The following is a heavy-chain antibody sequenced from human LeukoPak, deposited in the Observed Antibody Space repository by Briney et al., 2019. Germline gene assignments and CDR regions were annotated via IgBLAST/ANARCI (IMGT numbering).Heavy chain of an antibody. Sequence: PSETLSLTCTVSGGSISSSSYYWGWTRQPPGKGLEWIGSIYYSGGTYYNPSLKSRVTISVDTSKNQFSLKLSSVTAADTAVYYCARHFDYSNYYYYYMDVWGKGTTVTVSS. V-gene: IGHV4-39*01. CDR1: GGSISSSSYY. D-gene: IGHD4-11*01. J-gene: IGHJ6*03. CDR2: IYYSGGT. CDR3: ARHFDYSNYYYYYMDV.